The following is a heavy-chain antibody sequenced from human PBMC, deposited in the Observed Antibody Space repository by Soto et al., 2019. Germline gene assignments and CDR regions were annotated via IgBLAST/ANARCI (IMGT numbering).Heavy chain of an antibody. V-gene: IGHV3-7*01. CDR1: GFTFSGYW. D-gene: IGHD3-16*02. CDR3: ARSYYDYIWGSYPKPY. CDR2: IKQDGSEK. Sequence: PGGSLRLSCAASGFTFSGYWMTWVRQAPGKGLEWVANIKQDGSEKNYVDSVKGRFTISRDNAKNSLYLEMNSLRAEDTAVYYCARSYYDYIWGSYPKPYCCQGPLVTGSS. J-gene: IGHJ4*02.